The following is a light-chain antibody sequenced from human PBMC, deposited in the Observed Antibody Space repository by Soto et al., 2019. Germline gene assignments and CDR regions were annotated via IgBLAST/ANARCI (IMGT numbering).Light chain of an antibody. Sequence: EIVLTQSPGTLSLSPGERATLSCRASQSISSNDLARFQQKPGQAPRLLIYGASTRATGIPDRFGGSGSGKDFTLTISSLEPEDFALYHCLQYDTSPLTFGGGTKVEIK. V-gene: IGKV3-20*01. J-gene: IGKJ4*01. CDR1: QSISSND. CDR2: GAS. CDR3: LQYDTSPLT.